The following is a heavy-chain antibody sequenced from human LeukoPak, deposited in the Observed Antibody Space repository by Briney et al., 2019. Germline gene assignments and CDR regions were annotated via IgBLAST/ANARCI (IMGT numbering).Heavy chain of an antibody. D-gene: IGHD6-13*01. CDR2: ISGSGGST. J-gene: IGHJ3*02. CDR1: GFTFSSYA. V-gene: IGHV3-23*01. Sequence: GGSLRLSCAASGFTFSSYAMSWVRQAPGKGLEWVSAISGSGGSTYYADSVKGRFTISRDNSKNTLFLQMNSLRAEDTAVYYCARDRPSSSWYRNDAFDIWGQGTMVTVSS. CDR3: ARDRPSSSWYRNDAFDI.